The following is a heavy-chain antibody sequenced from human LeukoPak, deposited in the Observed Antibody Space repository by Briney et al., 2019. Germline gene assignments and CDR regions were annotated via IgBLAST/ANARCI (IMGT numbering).Heavy chain of an antibody. CDR2: INHSGST. CDR3: ARSTYYYDSSGSRKSYYGMDV. V-gene: IGHV4-34*01. CDR1: GGSFSGYY. D-gene: IGHD3-22*01. J-gene: IGHJ6*02. Sequence: SETLSLTCAVYGGSFSGYYWSWIRQPPGKGLEWIGEINHSGSTNYNPSLKSRVTISVDTSKNQFPLKLSSVTAADTAVYYCARSTYYYDSSGSRKSYYGMDVWGQGTTVTVSS.